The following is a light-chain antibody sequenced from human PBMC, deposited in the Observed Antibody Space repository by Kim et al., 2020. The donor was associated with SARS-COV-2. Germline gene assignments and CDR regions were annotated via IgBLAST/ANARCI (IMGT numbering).Light chain of an antibody. V-gene: IGKV3-11*01. CDR2: DAS. Sequence: SLSPGERATLSGRPSQSVSSYLAWYQHKPGQAPRLLIYDASNRATGIPARFSGSGSGTDFTLTISSLEPEDFAVYYCQQRSDWPTFGQGTRLEIK. J-gene: IGKJ5*01. CDR1: QSVSSY. CDR3: QQRSDWPT.